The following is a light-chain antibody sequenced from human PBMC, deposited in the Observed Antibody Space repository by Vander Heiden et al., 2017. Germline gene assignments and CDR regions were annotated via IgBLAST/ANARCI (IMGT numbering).Light chain of an antibody. J-gene: IGKJ2*01. CDR1: QCVSSSY. CDR2: GAS. CDR3: QQYGSSPRT. Sequence: EIVLTQSPGTLSLSPGDRATLSCSASQCVSSSYLAWYQQKPGQAPRLLIYGASSRATGIPDRFSGSGSGTDFTLTISRLEPEDFAVYYCQQYGSSPRTFGQGTKLEIK. V-gene: IGKV3-20*01.